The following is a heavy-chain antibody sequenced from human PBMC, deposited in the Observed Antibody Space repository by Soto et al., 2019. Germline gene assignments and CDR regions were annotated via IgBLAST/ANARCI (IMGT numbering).Heavy chain of an antibody. V-gene: IGHV4-59*08. J-gene: IGHJ6*03. CDR2: IYYSGST. D-gene: IGHD3-3*01. CDR3: ASVSYDLWRGYYKDYYYYMDV. CDR1: GGSISSYY. Sequence: QVQLQEAGPGLVKPSETLSLTCTVSGGSISSYYWSWIRQPPGKGLEWIGYIYYSGSTNYNPSLMPRVTLTLDTYKNEYPLKLSSVPGADTAAYYCASVSYDLWRGYYKDYYYYMDVWGKGTTVTVSS.